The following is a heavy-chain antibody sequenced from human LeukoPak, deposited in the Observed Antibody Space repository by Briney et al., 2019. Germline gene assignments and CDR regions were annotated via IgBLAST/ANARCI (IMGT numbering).Heavy chain of an antibody. CDR3: ARDWGMGPSSSWA. V-gene: IGHV1-69*05. Sequence: SVKVSCKASGCTFSNYAINWVRQAPGQGLEWMGGIIPIFGTANYAQKFQGRVTITTDESTSTAYMELRSLKSEDTAVYYCARDWGMGPSSSWAWGQGTLVTVSS. D-gene: IGHD6-13*01. CDR2: IIPIFGTA. CDR1: GCTFSNYA. J-gene: IGHJ5*02.